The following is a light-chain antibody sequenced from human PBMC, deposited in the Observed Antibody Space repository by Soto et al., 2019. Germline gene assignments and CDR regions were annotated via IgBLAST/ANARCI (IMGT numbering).Light chain of an antibody. CDR2: DAS. CDR3: QQYYNYST. J-gene: IGKJ1*01. Sequence: DIQMTPSPYTLYASVGDRVTITCRASQTISSWLAWYRQKQGKAPDLLIYDASKLQSGGPASVSGSESGTECTLTIASLQPDDFATYYCQQYYNYSTFGQGTKVEVK. V-gene: IGKV1-5*01. CDR1: QTISSW.